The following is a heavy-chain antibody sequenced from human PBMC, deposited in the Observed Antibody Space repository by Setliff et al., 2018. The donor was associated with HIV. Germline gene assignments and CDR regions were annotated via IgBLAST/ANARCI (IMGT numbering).Heavy chain of an antibody. CDR1: GYSFTNYW. J-gene: IGHJ3*02. V-gene: IGHV5-51*01. Sequence: PGESLKISCKGSGYSFTNYWIAWVRQMPGRGLEWMGIIYPGDSDTRYSPSFQGQVTISADKSISTADLQWSSLKASDTAMYYSARQGDYHILTGYYSGPHDAFDIWGQGTMVTVS. CDR3: ARQGDYHILTGYYSGPHDAFDI. CDR2: IYPGDSDT. D-gene: IGHD3-9*01.